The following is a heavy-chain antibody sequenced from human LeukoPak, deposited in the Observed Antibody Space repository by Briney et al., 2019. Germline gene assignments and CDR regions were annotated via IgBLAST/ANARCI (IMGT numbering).Heavy chain of an antibody. J-gene: IGHJ4*02. CDR2: IIPIFGTA. CDR1: GGTFSSYA. CDR3: ARSIAVAGPAEDYFDY. D-gene: IGHD6-19*01. Sequence: SVKVSCKASGGTFSSYAVSWVRQAPGQGLEWMGRIIPIFGTANYAQKFQGRVTITTDESTSTAYMELSSLRSEDTALYYCARSIAVAGPAEDYFDYWGQGTLVTVSS. V-gene: IGHV1-69*05.